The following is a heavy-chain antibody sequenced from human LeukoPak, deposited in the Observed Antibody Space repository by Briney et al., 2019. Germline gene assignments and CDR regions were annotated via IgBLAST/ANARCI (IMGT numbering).Heavy chain of an antibody. D-gene: IGHD1-7*01. CDR2: IYYSGST. J-gene: IGHJ4*02. CDR3: ARGGAITGTRGIFDY. V-gene: IGHV4-61*01. Sequence: PSETLSLTCTVSGGSVSSGSYYWSWIRQPPGKGLEWIGYIYYSGSTNYNPSLKSRVTISVDTSKIQFSLRLTSMTAADTAVYYCARGGAITGTRGIFDYWGQGTLVAVSS. CDR1: GGSVSSGSYY.